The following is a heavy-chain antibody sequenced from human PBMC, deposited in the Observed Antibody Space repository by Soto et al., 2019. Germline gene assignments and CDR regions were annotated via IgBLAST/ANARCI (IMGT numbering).Heavy chain of an antibody. CDR3: AKGRIAVAAGAFDS. CDR1: GFPFDRNA. J-gene: IGHJ3*01. Sequence: QVHLAESGGGVVQPGTSLRLSCAASGFPFDRNAIHWVRQAPGKGLGWVAAIWYDGSYTYYGESVKGRFLISRDNSKNTVFLEMNSLRAEDAAVYFCAKGRIAVAAGAFDSWGPGTRVIVSS. CDR2: IWYDGSYT. V-gene: IGHV3-33*03. D-gene: IGHD6-19*01.